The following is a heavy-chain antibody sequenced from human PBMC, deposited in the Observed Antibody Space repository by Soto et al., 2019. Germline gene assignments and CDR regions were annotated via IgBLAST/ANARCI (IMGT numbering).Heavy chain of an antibody. CDR3: GVSGRDILGYDYKDTEGLDI. Sequence: QVQLVQSGPEVKKPGSSVKVSCEASGGTFSNFAVNWVRQAPGQGLEWVGGIIPLFNVAKYAQKFEGRVTIVADDATSTAYMDLSSPRFHATAADYCGVSGRDILGYDYKDTEGLDIWGQGTMVTVSS. J-gene: IGHJ3*02. CDR2: IIPLFNVA. D-gene: IGHD4-4*01. CDR1: GGTFSNFA. V-gene: IGHV1-69*01.